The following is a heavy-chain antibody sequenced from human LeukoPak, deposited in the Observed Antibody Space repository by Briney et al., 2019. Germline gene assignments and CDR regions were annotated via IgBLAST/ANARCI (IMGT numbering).Heavy chain of an antibody. Sequence: SETLSLTCTVSGYSISSGYYWGWIRQPPGKGLEWIGSIYHSGNTYYNPSLKSRLTISVDTSKNQFSLKLSSVTAADTAVYYCARLTTSNCFDPWGQGTLVTVSS. CDR3: ARLTTSNCFDP. D-gene: IGHD4/OR15-4a*01. CDR2: IYHSGNT. J-gene: IGHJ5*02. CDR1: GYSISSGYY. V-gene: IGHV4-38-2*02.